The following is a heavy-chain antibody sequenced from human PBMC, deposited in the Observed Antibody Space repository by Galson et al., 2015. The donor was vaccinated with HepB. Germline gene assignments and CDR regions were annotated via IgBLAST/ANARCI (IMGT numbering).Heavy chain of an antibody. J-gene: IGHJ6*02. CDR3: ARGHNWNSLVFWADYGMDV. CDR2: INPSGGST. Sequence: SVKVSCKASGYTFTSYYMHWVRQAPGQGLEWMGIINPSGGSTSYAQKFQGRVTMTRDTSTSTVYMELSSLRSEDTAVYYCARGHNWNSLVFWADYGMDVWGQGTTVTVSS. D-gene: IGHD1-7*01. CDR1: GYTFTSYY. V-gene: IGHV1-46*01.